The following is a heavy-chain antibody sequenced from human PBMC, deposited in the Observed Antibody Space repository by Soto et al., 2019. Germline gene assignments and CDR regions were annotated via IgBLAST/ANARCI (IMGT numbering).Heavy chain of an antibody. V-gene: IGHV1-3*01. Sequence: GASVKVSCKASGYTFTSYAMHWVRQAPGQRLEWMGWINAGNGNTKYSQKFQGRVTITRDTSASTAYMELSSLRSEDTAVYYCAREVRGLFYGDAYYFDYWGQGTLVTVSS. CDR1: GYTFTSYA. CDR3: AREVRGLFYGDAYYFDY. CDR2: INAGNGNT. J-gene: IGHJ4*02. D-gene: IGHD4-17*01.